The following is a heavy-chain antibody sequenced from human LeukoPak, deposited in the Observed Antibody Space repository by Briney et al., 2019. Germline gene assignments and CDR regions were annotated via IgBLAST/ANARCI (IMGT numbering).Heavy chain of an antibody. D-gene: IGHD3-3*01. V-gene: IGHV3-48*01. Sequence: GGSLRLSCAASGFTFSDFTMNWVRQAPGKGLECISYISHSASTIYYADSVKGRFTISRENAKNSLYLQMNSLRAGDTAVYYCARGEWLLRGPFDYWGQGTLVTVSS. CDR3: ARGEWLLRGPFDY. CDR2: ISHSASTI. J-gene: IGHJ4*02. CDR1: GFTFSDFT.